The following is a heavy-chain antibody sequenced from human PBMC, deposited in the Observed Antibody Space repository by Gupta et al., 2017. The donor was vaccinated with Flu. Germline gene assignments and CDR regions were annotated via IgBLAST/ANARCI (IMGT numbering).Heavy chain of an antibody. Sequence: GWIRQPPGKGLEWIGGFYYSGSSYYNPSLKSRVTISFDTSKNQFSLRLSSVTAADTAVYFCARPWNPATTYELYGMAVWGPGSTVTVSS. V-gene: IGHV4-39*01. J-gene: IGHJ6*02. CDR3: ARPWNPATTYELYGMAV. CDR2: FYYSGSS. D-gene: IGHD1-1*01.